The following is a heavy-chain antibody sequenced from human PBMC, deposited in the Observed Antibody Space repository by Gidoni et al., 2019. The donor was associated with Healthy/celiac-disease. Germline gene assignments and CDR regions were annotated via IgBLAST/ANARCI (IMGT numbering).Heavy chain of an antibody. CDR1: GGSLSSGGYY. Sequence: QVQLQESGPGLVKPSQTLSLTCPVSGGSLSSGGYYWSWIRQHPGKGLEWIGYIYDSGSTYYNPSLKSRVTISVDTSKNQFSLKLSSVTAADTAVYYCARDWGGYYDSSGYYSHWFDPWGQGTLVTVSS. D-gene: IGHD3-22*01. CDR3: ARDWGGYYDSSGYYSHWFDP. J-gene: IGHJ5*02. CDR2: IYDSGST. V-gene: IGHV4-31*03.